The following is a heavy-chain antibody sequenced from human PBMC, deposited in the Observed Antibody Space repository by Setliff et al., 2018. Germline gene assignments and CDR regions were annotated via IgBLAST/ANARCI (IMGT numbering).Heavy chain of an antibody. CDR2: IIPIYGST. D-gene: IGHD3-22*01. Sequence: SVKVSCKASGGTFSSYAISWVRQAPGQGLEWMGGIIPIYGSTNNAEKFQGRVTFSADESMSTVYMELSSLTSADTALYSCARDALYDSNDRNSYYGNWLDPWGQGTLVTVSS. J-gene: IGHJ5*02. CDR3: ARDALYDSNDRNSYYGNWLDP. CDR1: GGTFSSYA. V-gene: IGHV1-69*13.